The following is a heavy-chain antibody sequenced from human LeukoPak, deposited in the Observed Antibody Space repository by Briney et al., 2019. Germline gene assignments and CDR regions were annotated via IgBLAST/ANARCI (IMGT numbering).Heavy chain of an antibody. CDR1: GFTFDDYA. D-gene: IGHD6-13*01. Sequence: GRSLRLSCAASGFTFDDYAMHWVRQAPGKGLEWVSGISWNSGSIGYADSVKGRFTISRDNAKNSLYLQMNSLRAEDTALYYCAKSTPYSSSWYNGGYYFDYWGQGTLVTASS. CDR2: ISWNSGSI. V-gene: IGHV3-9*01. CDR3: AKSTPYSSSWYNGGYYFDY. J-gene: IGHJ4*02.